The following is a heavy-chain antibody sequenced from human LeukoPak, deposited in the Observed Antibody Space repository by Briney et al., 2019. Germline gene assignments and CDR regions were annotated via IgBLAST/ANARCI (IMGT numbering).Heavy chain of an antibody. CDR3: ARGAVESWFDP. CDR2: IYYSGST. Sequence: SETLSLTCTVSGGSISSSSYYWGWIRQPPGKGLGWIGSIYYSGSTYYNPSLKSRVTISVDTSKNQFSLKLSSVTAADTAVYYCARGAVESWFDPWGQGTLVTVSS. V-gene: IGHV4-39*01. CDR1: GGSISSSSYY. J-gene: IGHJ5*02. D-gene: IGHD6-19*01.